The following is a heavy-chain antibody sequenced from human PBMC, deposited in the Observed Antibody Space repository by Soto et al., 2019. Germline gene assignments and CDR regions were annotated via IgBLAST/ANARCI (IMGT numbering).Heavy chain of an antibody. V-gene: IGHV3-30*18. Sequence: QVQLVESGGGVVQPGRSLRLSCAASGFSFSSYAMHWVRQAPGKGLEWVAIISHDGNIKRYADFVEGRFIVFRDNSNKHRLWQMESLKTDDTAVYYGAKELAYGDFWRGLEYWGQGTLVAAAS. CDR2: ISHDGNIK. CDR1: GFSFSSYA. D-gene: IGHD3-3*01. J-gene: IGHJ4*02. CDR3: AKELAYGDFWRGLEY.